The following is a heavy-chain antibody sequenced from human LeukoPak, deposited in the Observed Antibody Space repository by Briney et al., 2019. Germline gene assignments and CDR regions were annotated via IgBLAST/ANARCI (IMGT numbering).Heavy chain of an antibody. CDR1: GYSLSSGHY. V-gene: IGHV4-38-2*01. Sequence: SETLSLTCGVSGYSLSSGHYWGWIRQPPGKGLEWIGSIYHSGSTHYNPSLKSRVITSVDTSKNQFSLKLTSVTAADTAVYYCATGNGGRFDYWGQGTLVTVSS. D-gene: IGHD2-15*01. J-gene: IGHJ4*02. CDR3: ATGNGGRFDY. CDR2: IYHSGST.